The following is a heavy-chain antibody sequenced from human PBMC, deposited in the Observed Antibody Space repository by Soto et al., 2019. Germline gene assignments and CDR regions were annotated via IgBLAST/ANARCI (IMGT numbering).Heavy chain of an antibody. Sequence: PGGSLRLSCAASGLTVNNNYMSWVRQAPGKGLEWVSVIYSGGSTYYADSVNGRFTISRDNSKNTVHLQMNSLRAEDTAVYYCARASYYYDSSGYYYRYYFDYWGQGT. V-gene: IGHV3-66*01. J-gene: IGHJ4*02. CDR2: IYSGGST. CDR1: GLTVNNNY. D-gene: IGHD3-22*01. CDR3: ARASYYYDSSGYYYRYYFDY.